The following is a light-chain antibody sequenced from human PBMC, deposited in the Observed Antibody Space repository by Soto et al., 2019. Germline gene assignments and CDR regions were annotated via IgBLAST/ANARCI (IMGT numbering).Light chain of an antibody. CDR1: QSVSSN. CDR2: GAS. J-gene: IGKJ5*01. CDR3: QQYNMWPLT. V-gene: IGKV3-15*01. Sequence: EIVITQSPATLSVSPGERATLSCRASQSVSSNLAWYQQKPGQAPRLLIYGASTRATGIPARFSGSGSGTEFILTISSLQSEDFAGYHCQQYNMWPLTFGQGGRLEI.